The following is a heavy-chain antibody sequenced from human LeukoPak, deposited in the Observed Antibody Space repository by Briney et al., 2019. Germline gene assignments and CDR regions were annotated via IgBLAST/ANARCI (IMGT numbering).Heavy chain of an antibody. D-gene: IGHD2-21*02. V-gene: IGHV3-23*01. Sequence: GGSLRLSCAASGFTFSSYAMSWVRQAPGKGLEWVSAISGSGGGTYYADSVKDRFTISRDYSNNTLYLQMNSLRADDTAVYYCAKGLYCGGDCYVAEVYYFDYWGQGTLVTVSS. CDR2: ISGSGGGT. J-gene: IGHJ4*02. CDR1: GFTFSSYA. CDR3: AKGLYCGGDCYVAEVYYFDY.